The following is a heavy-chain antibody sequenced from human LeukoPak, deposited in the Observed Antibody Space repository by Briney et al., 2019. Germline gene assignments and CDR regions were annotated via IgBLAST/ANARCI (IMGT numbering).Heavy chain of an antibody. CDR2: ISSDGNKE. V-gene: IGHV3-30-3*01. CDR3: VRDFSGKWSLEY. D-gene: IGHD6-25*01. CDR1: GFTFSNYA. J-gene: IGHJ4*02. Sequence: GGSLRLSCAASGFTFSNYAMSWVRQAPDKGLDWVAEISSDGNKEFYADSVKGRFIISRDNSKNTVFLQMNSLRGEDTAVYYCVRDFSGKWSLEYWGQGTLVTVSS.